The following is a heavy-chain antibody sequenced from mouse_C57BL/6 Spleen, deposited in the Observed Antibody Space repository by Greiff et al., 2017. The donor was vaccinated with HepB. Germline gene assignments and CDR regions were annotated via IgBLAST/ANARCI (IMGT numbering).Heavy chain of an antibody. J-gene: IGHJ2*01. V-gene: IGHV1-69*01. CDR2: IDPSDSYT. CDR3: TSCGSDVGY. CDR1: GYTFTSYW. Sequence: VQLQQPGAELVMPGASVKLSCKASGYTFTSYWMHWVKQRPGQGLEWIGEIDPSDSYTNYNQKFKGKSTLTVDKSSSTAYMQLSSLTSEDSAVYYCTSCGSDVGYWGQGTTLTVSS. D-gene: IGHD1-1*01.